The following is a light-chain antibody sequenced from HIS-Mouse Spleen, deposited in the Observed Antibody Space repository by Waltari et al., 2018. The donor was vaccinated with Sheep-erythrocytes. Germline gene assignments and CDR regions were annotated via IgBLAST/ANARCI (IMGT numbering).Light chain of an antibody. CDR1: KLGDKY. CDR2: QVS. Sequence: SYELTQPPSVSVSPGQTASITCSGDKLGDKYACWYQQKPGQSPVLVIYQVSKRPSGIPEPFSGANAGNTATLTISGTQAMDEADYYCQAWDSSTVVFGGGTKLTVL. J-gene: IGLJ2*01. CDR3: QAWDSSTVV. V-gene: IGLV3-1*01.